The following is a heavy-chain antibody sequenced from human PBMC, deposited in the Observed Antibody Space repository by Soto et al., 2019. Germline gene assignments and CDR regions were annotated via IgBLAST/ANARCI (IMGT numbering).Heavy chain of an antibody. CDR1: GFTFSSYW. CDR3: ARDVVAANLYYYYGMDV. J-gene: IGHJ6*02. Sequence: GGSLRLSCAASGFTFSSYWMHWVRQAPGKGLVWVSRINSGGSSTSYADSVKGRFTISRDNAKNTLYLQMNSLRAEDTAVYYCARDVVAANLYYYYGMDVWGQGTTVTVSS. CDR2: INSGGSST. V-gene: IGHV3-74*01. D-gene: IGHD6-19*01.